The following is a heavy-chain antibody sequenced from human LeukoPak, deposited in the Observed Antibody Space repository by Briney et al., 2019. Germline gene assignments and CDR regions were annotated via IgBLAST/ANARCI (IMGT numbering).Heavy chain of an antibody. J-gene: IGHJ5*02. D-gene: IGHD5-24*01. CDR3: AATQQKMATISADWFDP. Sequence: PSETLSLTRTVSGGSISSYYWSWIRQPPGRGLEWIGYIYYSGNTNYNPSLKSRVTISVDTSKNQFSLKLSSVTAADTAVYYCAATQQKMATISADWFDPWGQGTLVTVSS. CDR1: GGSISSYY. CDR2: IYYSGNT. V-gene: IGHV4-59*08.